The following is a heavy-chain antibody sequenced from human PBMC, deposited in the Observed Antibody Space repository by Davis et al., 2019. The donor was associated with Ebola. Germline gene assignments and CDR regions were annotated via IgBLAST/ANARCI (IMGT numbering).Heavy chain of an antibody. CDR2: ISGSGSST. CDR1: GFTFSSYA. Sequence: PGGSLRLSCAASGFTFSSYAMSWVRQAPGKGLEWISSISGSGSSTFYTDSVKGRFTISRDSSKTTLYLQMNSLRAEDTALYYCAKSYGVTSGYFDLWGQGTQVTVSS. CDR3: AKSYGVTSGYFDL. J-gene: IGHJ4*02. D-gene: IGHD3-16*01. V-gene: IGHV3-23*01.